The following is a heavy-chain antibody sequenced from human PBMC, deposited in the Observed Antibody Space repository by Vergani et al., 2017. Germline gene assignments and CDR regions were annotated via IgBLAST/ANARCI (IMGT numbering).Heavy chain of an antibody. CDR1: GYSFINYG. V-gene: IGHV1-69*13. Sequence: VQSGDEVKKPGASVKVSCKTSGYSFINYGISWVRQAPGQGLEWMGGIIPIFGTANYAQKFQGRVTITADESTSTAYMELSSLRSEDTAVYYCARVNDFWSGYYSGVYYYYYMDVWGKGTTVTVSS. CDR3: ARVNDFWSGYYSGVYYYYYMDV. CDR2: IIPIFGTA. J-gene: IGHJ6*03. D-gene: IGHD3-3*01.